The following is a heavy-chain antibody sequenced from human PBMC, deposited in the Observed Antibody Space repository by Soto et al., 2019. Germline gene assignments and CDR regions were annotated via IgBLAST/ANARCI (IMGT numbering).Heavy chain of an antibody. CDR1: GFTFSSYG. V-gene: IGHV3-33*01. D-gene: IGHD3-3*01. Sequence: QVQLVESGGGVVQPGRSLRLSCAASGFTFSSYGMHWVRQAPGKGLEWVAVIWDDGSNKNYADSVKGRFTISRDNSKNTLYLQMNSLRAEDTAVYYCAREFWSGPFDYWGQGTPVTVSS. J-gene: IGHJ4*02. CDR2: IWDDGSNK. CDR3: AREFWSGPFDY.